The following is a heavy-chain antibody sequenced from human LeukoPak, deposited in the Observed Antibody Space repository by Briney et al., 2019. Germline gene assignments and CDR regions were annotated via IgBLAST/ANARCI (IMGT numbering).Heavy chain of an antibody. J-gene: IGHJ4*02. D-gene: IGHD6-13*01. CDR2: VYFSGST. V-gene: IGHV4-59*08. Sequence: SETLSLTCTVSGGSISSSYWSWIRQPPGKGLEWIGYVYFSGSTNYNPSLKSRVTISVDTSKNQFSLNLSPVTAADTAVYYCARQSAGYFDYWGQGTLVTVSS. CDR3: ARQSAGYFDY. CDR1: GGSISSSY.